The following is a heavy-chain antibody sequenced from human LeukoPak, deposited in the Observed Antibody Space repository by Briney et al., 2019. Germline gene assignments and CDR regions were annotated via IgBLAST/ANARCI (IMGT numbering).Heavy chain of an antibody. J-gene: IGHJ6*02. CDR2: ISYDGSNK. Sequence: PGGSLRLSCAASGFTFSSYAMHWVRQAPGKGLEWVAVISYDGSNKYYADSVKGRFTISRDNSKNTLYLQMNSLRAEDTAVYYCARDRGRGVRGVIVYYYYGMDVWGQGTTVTVFS. CDR3: ARDRGRGVRGVIVYYYYGMDV. CDR1: GFTFSSYA. D-gene: IGHD3-10*01. V-gene: IGHV3-30-3*01.